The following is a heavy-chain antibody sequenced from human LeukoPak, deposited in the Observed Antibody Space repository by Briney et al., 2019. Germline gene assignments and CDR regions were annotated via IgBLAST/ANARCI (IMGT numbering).Heavy chain of an antibody. D-gene: IGHD2-2*01. J-gene: IGHJ6*03. CDR3: ARDSYKDIVVVPADYYYYYYYMDV. CDR1: GYTFTGYY. Sequence: GASVKASCKASGYTFTGYYMHWVRQAPGQGLEWMGWINPNSGGTNYAQKFQGRVTMTRDTSISTAYMELSRLRSDDTAVYYCARDSYKDIVVVPADYYYYYYYMDVWGKGTTVTISS. CDR2: INPNSGGT. V-gene: IGHV1-2*02.